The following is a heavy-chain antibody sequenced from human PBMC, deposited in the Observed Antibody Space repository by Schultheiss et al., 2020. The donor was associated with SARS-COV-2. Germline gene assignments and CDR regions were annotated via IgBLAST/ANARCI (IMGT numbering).Heavy chain of an antibody. D-gene: IGHD3-22*01. CDR1: GFTFSSYW. J-gene: IGHJ6*02. Sequence: VGSLRLSCAASGFTFSSYWMSWVRQAPGKGLEWVANIKQDGSEKYYVDSVKGRFTISRDNAKNSLYLQMNSLRAEDTAVYYCARDSSDDSSGYYRPDYYYGMDVWGQGTTVTVSS. V-gene: IGHV3-7*03. CDR2: IKQDGSEK. CDR3: ARDSSDDSSGYYRPDYYYGMDV.